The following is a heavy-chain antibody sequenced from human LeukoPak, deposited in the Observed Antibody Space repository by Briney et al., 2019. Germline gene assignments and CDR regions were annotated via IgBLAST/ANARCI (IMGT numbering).Heavy chain of an antibody. CDR3: ARSVGVRGVIRKKYYFDY. CDR1: GFTFSSYE. Sequence: SGGSLRLSCAASGFTFSSYEMNWVRQAPGKGLEWVSYISSSGSTIYYADSVKGRFTIPRDNAKNSLYLQMNSLRAEDTAVYYCARSVGVRGVIRKKYYFDYWGQGTLVTVSS. J-gene: IGHJ4*02. V-gene: IGHV3-48*03. CDR2: ISSSGSTI. D-gene: IGHD3-10*01.